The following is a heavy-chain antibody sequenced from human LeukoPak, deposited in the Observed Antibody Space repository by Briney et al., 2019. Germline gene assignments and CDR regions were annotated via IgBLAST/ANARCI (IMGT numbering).Heavy chain of an antibody. J-gene: IGHJ4*02. Sequence: QPGGSLRLSCAASGFTFSSYAMSWVRQAPGKGLECGSAISGSGGSTYYADSVKGRFTISSDNYKNTPYQQMNSLSAEDTAVYYCAKDLAYYDSSGYPVDPFDYWGQGTLVTVSS. CDR1: GFTFSSYA. CDR3: AKDLAYYDSSGYPVDPFDY. D-gene: IGHD3-22*01. V-gene: IGHV3-23*01. CDR2: ISGSGGST.